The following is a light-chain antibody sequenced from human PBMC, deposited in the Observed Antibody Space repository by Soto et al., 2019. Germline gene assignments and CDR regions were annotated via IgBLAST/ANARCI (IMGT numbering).Light chain of an antibody. CDR1: QSVSSN. CDR2: GAS. J-gene: IGKJ2*03. V-gene: IGKV3-15*01. CDR3: QQYNNWPPVR. Sequence: EIVMTQSPATLSVSPGERATLSCRASQSVSSNLAWYQQKPGQAPRLLIYGASTRATGIPARFSGSGSWTEFTLTISSLQSEDFAVYYCQQYNNWPPVRFGQGTKLEIK.